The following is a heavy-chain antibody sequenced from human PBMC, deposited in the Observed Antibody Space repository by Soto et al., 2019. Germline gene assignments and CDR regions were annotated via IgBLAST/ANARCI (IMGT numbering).Heavy chain of an antibody. J-gene: IGHJ4*02. CDR3: VTASSTHGYED. CDR1: GHPLSELS. CDR2: SDPEDDEE. V-gene: IGHV1-24*01. Sequence: QVQLVQSGAEVKKPGASVKVSCKVSGHPLSELSIHWVQQAPGKGLEWMAGSDPEDDEEMYARRFQGRVTLTEDTSAHTAYMELTRLRSDDTAVYFCVTASSTHGYEDWGQGTLVTVSS. D-gene: IGHD2-8*01.